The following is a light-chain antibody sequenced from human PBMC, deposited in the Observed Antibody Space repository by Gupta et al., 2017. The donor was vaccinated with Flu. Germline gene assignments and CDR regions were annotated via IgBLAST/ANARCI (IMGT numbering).Light chain of an antibody. CDR3: SSYAGSNDYV. Sequence: QSALTQPPSASGSPGQSATISCTGSSSDVGGYNYVSWYQQYPGKAPKLMIYEVSKRPSGVPDRFSGSKSGNTASLTVSGLQAEDEADYYCSSYAGSNDYVFGTGTKVTVL. V-gene: IGLV2-8*01. J-gene: IGLJ1*01. CDR2: EVS. CDR1: SSDVGGYNY.